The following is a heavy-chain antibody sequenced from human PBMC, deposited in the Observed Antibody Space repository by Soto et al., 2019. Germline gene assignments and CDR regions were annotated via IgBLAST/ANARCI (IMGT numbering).Heavy chain of an antibody. D-gene: IGHD2-15*01. Sequence: EVQLVESGGGLVQPGGSLRLSCAASGFSFSTYWMHWVRQAPGKGLVWVSRIDERGTSPNYADSVRGRFTISRDNAKNILFLEMNSLRAEDTAVYYCAREGCTSGSCHYQYYHMDVWGKGTTVTVSS. CDR2: IDERGTSP. V-gene: IGHV3-74*01. CDR3: AREGCTSGSCHYQYYHMDV. J-gene: IGHJ6*03. CDR1: GFSFSTYW.